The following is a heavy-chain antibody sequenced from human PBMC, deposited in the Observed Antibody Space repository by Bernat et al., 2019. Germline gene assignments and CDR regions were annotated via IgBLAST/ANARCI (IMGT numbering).Heavy chain of an antibody. J-gene: IGHJ5*02. Sequence: EVYLVESGGGLIQPGGSLRLSCAASGFTFSSYAMTWVRQAPGKGLEWVSAISGSGLCTYYSDSMEGRITVSRDNSKDTLYLQMSSLRAADTAIYYCAKGDYHYDGSGYSSWGQGTLVTVSS. D-gene: IGHD3-22*01. CDR3: AKGDYHYDGSGYSS. CDR1: GFTFSSYA. V-gene: IGHV3-23*04. CDR2: ISGSGLCT.